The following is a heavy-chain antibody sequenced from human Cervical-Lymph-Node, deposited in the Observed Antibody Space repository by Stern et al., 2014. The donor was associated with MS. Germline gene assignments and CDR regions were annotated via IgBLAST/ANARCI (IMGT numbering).Heavy chain of an antibody. CDR1: GFTFSGHA. CDR2: IRTRGDRP. D-gene: IGHD3-10*01. Sequence: EVHLVESGGGLVQPGWALRLSCGANGFTFSGHALSWVHKAPGKGLAWVSEIRTRGDRPDHAVSCMGRFPIHRANSQQTLHPHTNSLRAEDTAVYYCANAGRTKISYWGQGTLVIVAS. CDR3: ANAGRTKISY. V-gene: IGHV3-23*04. J-gene: IGHJ4*02.